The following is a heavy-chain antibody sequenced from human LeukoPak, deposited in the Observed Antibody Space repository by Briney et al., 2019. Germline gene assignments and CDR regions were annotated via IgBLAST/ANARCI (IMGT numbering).Heavy chain of an antibody. D-gene: IGHD6-6*01. CDR2: IYYTGST. CDR1: SGSISSSTYY. V-gene: IGHV4-39*07. Sequence: SETLSLTCTVSSGSISSSTYYWGWIRQPPGKGLEWIGTIYYTGSTYYNPSLKSRVTISVDTSKNQFSLKLSSVTAADTAVYYCAREYSSSSPFFDYWGQGTLVTVSS. J-gene: IGHJ4*02. CDR3: AREYSSSSPFFDY.